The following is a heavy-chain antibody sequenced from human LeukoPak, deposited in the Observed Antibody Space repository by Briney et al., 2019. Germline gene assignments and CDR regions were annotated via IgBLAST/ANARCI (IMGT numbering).Heavy chain of an antibody. CDR2: INHSGST. V-gene: IGHV4-34*01. Sequence: SETLSLTCAVYGGSFSGYYWSWIRQPPGKGLGWIGEINHSGSTNYNPSLKSRVTIPVDTSKNQFSLKLSSVTAADTAVYYCARGLGKYSSVYYYYYGMDVWGKGTTVTVSS. D-gene: IGHD6-25*01. CDR3: ARGLGKYSSVYYYYYGMDV. J-gene: IGHJ6*04. CDR1: GGSFSGYY.